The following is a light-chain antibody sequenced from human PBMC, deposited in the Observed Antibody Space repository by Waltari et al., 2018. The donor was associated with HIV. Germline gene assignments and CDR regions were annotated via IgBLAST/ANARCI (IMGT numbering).Light chain of an antibody. J-gene: IGKJ1*01. CDR2: SAS. Sequence: DIQMTQSPSSLSASIGDRVTITCLARQSISRSLNWYQQKPGKAPKVLIHSASNLQSGVRSRVSGSGSETEFTLTISSLQPEDFATYYCQQTYNSPRTFGQGTKVEIK. CDR1: QSISRS. V-gene: IGKV1-39*01. CDR3: QQTYNSPRT.